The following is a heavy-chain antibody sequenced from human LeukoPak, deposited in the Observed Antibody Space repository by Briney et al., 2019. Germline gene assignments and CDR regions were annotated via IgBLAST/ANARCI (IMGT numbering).Heavy chain of an antibody. D-gene: IGHD5-24*01. CDR3: VRLGRDGYTYGAAY. V-gene: IGHV3-20*04. CDR1: GYIFDDYG. CDR2: IKWNGGST. J-gene: IGHJ4*02. Sequence: GGSLRLSCAGSGYIFDDYGMRWVRQAPGKGLEGVAGIKWNGGSTSYAASVKGRCTISRDNAKNALYLEMNSLRVEDTAVYYCVRLGRDGYTYGAAYWGQGALVTVAS.